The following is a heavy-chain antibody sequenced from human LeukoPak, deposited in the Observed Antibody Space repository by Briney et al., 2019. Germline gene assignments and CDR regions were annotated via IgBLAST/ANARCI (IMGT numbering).Heavy chain of an antibody. Sequence: GGSLRLSCATSGFTFSNHAMHWVRQAPGKGLEWVAVISYDGSNKYYADSVKGRFTISRDNSKNTLYLQMNSLRAEDTAVYYCANSGSGWYGEVYWGQGTLVTVSS. V-gene: IGHV3-30*18. J-gene: IGHJ4*02. CDR1: GFTFSNHA. CDR3: ANSGSGWYGEVY. CDR2: ISYDGSNK. D-gene: IGHD6-19*01.